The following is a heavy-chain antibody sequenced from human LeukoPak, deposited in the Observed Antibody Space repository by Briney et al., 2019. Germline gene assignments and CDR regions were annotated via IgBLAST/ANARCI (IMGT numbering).Heavy chain of an antibody. CDR2: INHSGST. D-gene: IGHD1-26*01. CDR1: VGSFSGYY. Sequence: SETLSLTCTVYVGSFSGYYWSWIRQPPGKGLEWIGEINHSGSTNYNPSLKSRVTISVDTSKNQFSLKLSSVTAADTAVYSRARGGRIVGATPVLDYWGQGTLVTVSS. V-gene: IGHV4-34*01. CDR3: ARGGRIVGATPVLDY. J-gene: IGHJ4*02.